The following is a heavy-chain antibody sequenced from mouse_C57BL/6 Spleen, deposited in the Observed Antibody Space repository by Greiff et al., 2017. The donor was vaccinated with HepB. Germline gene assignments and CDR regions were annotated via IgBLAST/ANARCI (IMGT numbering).Heavy chain of an antibody. CDR2: IYPGSGNT. J-gene: IGHJ3*01. Sequence: VKLVESGAELVRPGASVKLSCKASGYTFTDYYINWVKQRPGQGLEWIARIYPGSGNTYYNEKFKGKATLTAEKSSSTAYMQPSSLTSEDSAVYFCARGRYYYGSSTGFAYWGQGTLVTVSA. CDR3: ARGRYYYGSSTGFAY. CDR1: GYTFTDYY. D-gene: IGHD1-1*01. V-gene: IGHV1-76*01.